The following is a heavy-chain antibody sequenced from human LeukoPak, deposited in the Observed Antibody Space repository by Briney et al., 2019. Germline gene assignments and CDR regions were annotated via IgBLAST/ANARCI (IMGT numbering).Heavy chain of an antibody. Sequence: SVTLSLTCTVSGYSISSGYYWGWIRQPPGKGLEWIGSIYHSGSTYYNPSLKSRVTISVDTSKNQFSLKLSSVTAADTAVYYCARGWQRERSYNWFDPWGQGTLVTVSS. J-gene: IGHJ5*02. V-gene: IGHV4-38-2*02. CDR1: GYSISSGYY. CDR3: ARGWQRERSYNWFDP. CDR2: IYHSGST. D-gene: IGHD2-15*01.